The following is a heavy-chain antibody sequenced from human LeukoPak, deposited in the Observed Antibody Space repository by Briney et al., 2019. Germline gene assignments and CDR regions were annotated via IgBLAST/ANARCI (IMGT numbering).Heavy chain of an antibody. CDR3: ARDPNGDYVGAFDFQR. J-gene: IGHJ1*01. Sequence: PGGSLRLSCAASGFTFSNYALTWVRQAPGRGLEWVSSISGVGPYYADSVKGRFSISRDNYKNTLYLQMGSLRAEDTAVYYCARDPNGDYVGAFDFQRWGQGTLVTVSS. V-gene: IGHV3-23*01. D-gene: IGHD4-17*01. CDR2: ISGVGP. CDR1: GFTFSNYA.